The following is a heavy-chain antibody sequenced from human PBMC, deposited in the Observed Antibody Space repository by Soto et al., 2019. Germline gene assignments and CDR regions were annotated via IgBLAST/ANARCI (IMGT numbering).Heavy chain of an antibody. CDR2: ISGSGGST. CDR3: AELTITGTASFQH. Sequence: GWSLRLACASSGFTFISYAMSWVRQAPGKGLEWVSAISGSGGSTYYADSVKGRFTISRDNSKNTLYLQMNSLRAEDTAVYYCAELTITGTASFQHWGQGTLVTVSS. V-gene: IGHV3-23*01. J-gene: IGHJ1*01. D-gene: IGHD1-20*01. CDR1: GFTFISYA.